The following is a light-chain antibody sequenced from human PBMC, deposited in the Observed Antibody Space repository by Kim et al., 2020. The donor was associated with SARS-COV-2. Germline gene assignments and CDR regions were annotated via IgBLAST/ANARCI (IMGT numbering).Light chain of an antibody. V-gene: IGKV1-39*01. Sequence: DIQMTQSPSSLSASIGDRVTITCRAGHIIDNYLNWYQQRPGKAPKLLIYAASTLQSGVPSRFSGSGSGTDFTLTISSLQPEDFATYYCQQGFSIPFTFGQGTRLEIK. CDR1: HIIDNY. J-gene: IGKJ5*01. CDR3: QQGFSIPFT. CDR2: AAS.